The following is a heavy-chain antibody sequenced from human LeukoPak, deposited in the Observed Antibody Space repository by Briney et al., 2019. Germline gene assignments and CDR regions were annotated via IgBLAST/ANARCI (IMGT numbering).Heavy chain of an antibody. CDR3: AKLSPYGGVGY. V-gene: IGHV3-23*01. Sequence: GGSLRLSCAASGVTFSSYAMSWLREAPGKGVEWVSAISGNGGGTYYADSVKGRFTISRDNSKNTLYLQMNSLSAEDTAVYFCAKLSPYGGVGYWGQGTLVTVSS. D-gene: IGHD4-23*01. CDR2: ISGNGGGT. CDR1: GVTFSSYA. J-gene: IGHJ4*02.